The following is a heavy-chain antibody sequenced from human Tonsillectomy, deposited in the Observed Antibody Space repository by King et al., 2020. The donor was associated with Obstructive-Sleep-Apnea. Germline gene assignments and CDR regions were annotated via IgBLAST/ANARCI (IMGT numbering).Heavy chain of an antibody. V-gene: IGHV4-34*01. CDR3: ARGRIGDF. D-gene: IGHD3-10*01. Sequence: VQLPQWGAGLLKPSETLSLTCGVYGGFFTGYYWSWIRQPPGKGLEWIGGINHGGSRNYNPSLKSRVTLSIDTSKNQFSLNLNSVTAADTAVYYCARGRIGDFWGQGIMVRVSS. CDR1: GGFFTGYY. J-gene: IGHJ4*02. CDR2: INHGGSR.